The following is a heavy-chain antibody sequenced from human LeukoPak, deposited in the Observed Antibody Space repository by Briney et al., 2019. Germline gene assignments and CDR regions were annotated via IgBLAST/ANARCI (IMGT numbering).Heavy chain of an antibody. D-gene: IGHD3-10*01. J-gene: IGHJ4*02. CDR3: AKAEFYYYGSGSYPDY. CDR2: ISSSGSTI. CDR1: GFTFSSYE. V-gene: IGHV3-48*03. Sequence: PGGSLRLSCAASGFTFSSYEMNWVRQAPGKGLEWVSYISSSGSTIYYADSVKGRFTISRDNSKNTLYLQMNSLRAEDTAVYYCAKAEFYYYGSGSYPDYWGQGTLVTVSS.